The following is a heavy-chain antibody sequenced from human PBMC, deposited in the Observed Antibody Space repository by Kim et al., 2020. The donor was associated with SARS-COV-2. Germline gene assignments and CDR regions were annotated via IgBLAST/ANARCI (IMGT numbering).Heavy chain of an antibody. Sequence: ASVKVSCKASGYTFTSYAMNWVRQAPGQGLEWMGWINTNTGNPTYAQGFTGRFVFSLDTSVSTAYLQISSLKAEDTAVYYCARGGPRGVWASFGYWGQGTLVTVSS. J-gene: IGHJ4*02. D-gene: IGHD3-10*01. CDR2: INTNTGNP. CDR1: GYTFTSYA. CDR3: ARGGPRGVWASFGY. V-gene: IGHV7-4-1*02.